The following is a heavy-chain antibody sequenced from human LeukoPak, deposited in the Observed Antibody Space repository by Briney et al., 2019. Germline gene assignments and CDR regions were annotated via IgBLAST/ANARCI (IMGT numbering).Heavy chain of an antibody. CDR3: ARASLNDYDFWSGYSPNWFDP. D-gene: IGHD3-3*01. CDR2: IYYNGNT. J-gene: IGHJ5*02. CDR1: GGSISSYY. Sequence: PSETLSLTCSVSGGSISSYYWSWIRQPPGKGLECIGYIYYNGNTNYNPSLKSRVTISLDTSKNQFSLKLSSVTAADTAVYYCARASLNDYDFWSGYSPNWFDPWGQGTLVTVSS. V-gene: IGHV4-59*01.